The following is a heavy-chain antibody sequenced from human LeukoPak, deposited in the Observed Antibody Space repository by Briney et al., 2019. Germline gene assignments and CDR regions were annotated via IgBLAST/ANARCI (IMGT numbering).Heavy chain of an antibody. V-gene: IGHV3-74*01. J-gene: IGHJ4*02. D-gene: IGHD3-3*01. Sequence: GGSLRLSCAASGFTFSSYSMNWVRQAPGKGLVWVSRINSDGSSTSYADSVKGRFTISRDNAKNTLYLQMNSLRAEDTAVYYCARAYYDFWSGYYGEPYYFDYWGQGTLVTVSS. CDR2: INSDGSST. CDR1: GFTFSSYS. CDR3: ARAYYDFWSGYYGEPYYFDY.